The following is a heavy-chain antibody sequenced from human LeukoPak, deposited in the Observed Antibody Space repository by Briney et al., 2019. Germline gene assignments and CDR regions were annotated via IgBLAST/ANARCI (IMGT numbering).Heavy chain of an antibody. V-gene: IGHV1-2*02. CDR1: GYTFTGYY. CDR2: INPNSGGT. CDR3: ARDLGGSSGSPFDY. D-gene: IGHD6-19*01. J-gene: IGHJ4*02. Sequence: ASVKVSCKASGYTFTGYYMHWVRQAPGQGLEWMGWINPNSGGTNYAQRFQGRVTMTGDTSISTAYMELGRLKSDDSAIYYCARDLGGSSGSPFDYWGQGTLVTV.